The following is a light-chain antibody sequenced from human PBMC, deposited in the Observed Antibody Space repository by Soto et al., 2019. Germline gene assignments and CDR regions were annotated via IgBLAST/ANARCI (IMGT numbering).Light chain of an antibody. CDR1: QSISSR. V-gene: IGKV1-5*03. CDR2: RAS. J-gene: IGKJ3*01. CDR3: QQYSSYSS. Sequence: DIQMTQSPPTLSASVGDRITITCRASQSISSRLAWYQQKPGKAPKLLIYRASSLESGVPSRFSGSGSGTDFSLTISSLQPDDFATYYCQQYSSYSSFGPGTKVDIK.